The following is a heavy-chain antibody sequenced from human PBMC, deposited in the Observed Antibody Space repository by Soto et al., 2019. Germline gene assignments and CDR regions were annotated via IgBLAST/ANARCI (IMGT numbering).Heavy chain of an antibody. D-gene: IGHD3-10*01. CDR3: ARGRHEHYYGSGYYYGMDV. J-gene: IGHJ6*02. CDR2: INHSGST. CDR1: GGSFSGYY. Sequence: QVQLQQWGAGLLKPSETLSLTCAVYGGSFSGYYWSWIRQPPGKGLEWIGEINHSGSTNYNPSLKSRVTISVDTSKNQFSLKLRSVTAADTAVYYCARGRHEHYYGSGYYYGMDVWGQGTTVTVSS. V-gene: IGHV4-34*01.